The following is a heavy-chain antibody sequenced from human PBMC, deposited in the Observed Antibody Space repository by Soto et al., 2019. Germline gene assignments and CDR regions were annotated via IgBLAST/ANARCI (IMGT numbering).Heavy chain of an antibody. V-gene: IGHV2-5*02. J-gene: IGHJ6*02. Sequence: QITLKESGPTLVKPTQTLTLTCTFSGFSLSTGGVGVGWIRQPPGKALEWLALIYWDDDKRYSPSLKSRLTITKHTSKNQVVLIMTNMDPVDTATYYCAHRAAPSDLEGQFYPYYYYYGLDVWGQGTTVTVSS. CDR1: GFSLSTGGVG. D-gene: IGHD1-1*01. CDR2: IYWDDDK. CDR3: AHRAAPSDLEGQFYPYYYYYGLDV.